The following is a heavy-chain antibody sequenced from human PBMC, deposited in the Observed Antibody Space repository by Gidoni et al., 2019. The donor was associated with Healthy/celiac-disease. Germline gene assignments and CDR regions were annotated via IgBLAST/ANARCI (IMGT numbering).Heavy chain of an antibody. D-gene: IGHD3-3*01. CDR2: IRSKAYGGTT. CDR3: TGTPLEWLLSSDY. CDR1: GFPFGDYA. V-gene: IGHV3-49*04. J-gene: IGHJ4*02. Sequence: EVQLVESGGGLVQPGRSLSLSCTASGFPFGDYAMSWVRQAPGKGLEWVGCIRSKAYGGTTEYAASVKGRFTISRDDSKSIAYLQMNSLKTEDTAVYYCTGTPLEWLLSSDYWGQGTLVTVSS.